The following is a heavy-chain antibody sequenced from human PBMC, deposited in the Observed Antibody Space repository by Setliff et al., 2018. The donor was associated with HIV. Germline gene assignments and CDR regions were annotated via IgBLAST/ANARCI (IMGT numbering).Heavy chain of an antibody. CDR3: ARSLREYSYGSPDY. J-gene: IGHJ4*02. Sequence: ASVKVSCKASGYTFTGYDMHWVRQAPGQGLEWMGWVNPNSGGTNYAQKFQGRVTMTRDTSISTAYMELSSLRSEDTAIYYCARSLREYSYGSPDYWGPGTLVTVSS. CDR2: VNPNSGGT. D-gene: IGHD5-18*01. CDR1: GYTFTGYD. V-gene: IGHV1-2*02.